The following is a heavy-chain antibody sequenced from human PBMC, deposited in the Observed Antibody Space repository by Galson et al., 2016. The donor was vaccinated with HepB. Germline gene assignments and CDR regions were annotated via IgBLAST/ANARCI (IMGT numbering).Heavy chain of an antibody. D-gene: IGHD6-13*01. V-gene: IGHV3-53*01. CDR1: GFIVSSHY. CDR3: ARAPGRIAAAGHLDS. J-gene: IGHJ5*01. Sequence: SLRLSCAGSGFIVSSHYMNWVRQPSGKGLEWVAIIYSGGATYYADSVKGRFTISRDNPKNTVYLQMNSLRAEDTAVYYCARAPGRIAAAGHLDSWGQGTLFTVSS. CDR2: IYSGGAT.